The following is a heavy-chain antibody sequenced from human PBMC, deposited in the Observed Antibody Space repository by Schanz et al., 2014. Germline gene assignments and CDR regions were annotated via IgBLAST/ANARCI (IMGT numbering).Heavy chain of an antibody. CDR3: ARGGIAAAGTRYFQH. CDR2: IYNSGST. J-gene: IGHJ1*01. Sequence: QVQLQESGPGLVKPSETLSLTCTVSGGSISSYYWSWIRQPAGKGLEWIGRIYNSGSTNYNPSLKSRVPMSVDTSKNQFSLKLSSVTAADTAVYYCARGGIAAAGTRYFQHWGQGTLVTVSS. D-gene: IGHD6-13*01. CDR1: GGSISSYY. V-gene: IGHV4-4*07.